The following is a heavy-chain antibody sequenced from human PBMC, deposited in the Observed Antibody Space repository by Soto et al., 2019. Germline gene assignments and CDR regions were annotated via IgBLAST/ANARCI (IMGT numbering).Heavy chain of an antibody. V-gene: IGHV3-30*18. CDR1: GFTFSSYG. CDR3: AKDRDGYNFYFDY. CDR2: ISYDGSNK. J-gene: IGHJ4*02. D-gene: IGHD1-1*01. Sequence: GGSLRLSCAASGFTFSSYGMHWVRQAPGKGLEWVAVISYDGSNKYYADSVKGRFTISRDNSKNTLYLQMNSLRAEDTAVYYCAKDRDGYNFYFDYWGQGTLVTVSS.